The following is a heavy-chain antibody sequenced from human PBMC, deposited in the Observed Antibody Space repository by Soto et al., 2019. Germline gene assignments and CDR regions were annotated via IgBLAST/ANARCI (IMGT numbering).Heavy chain of an antibody. CDR1: GCTFSDYY. CDR2: ISSSSSYT. V-gene: IGHV3-11*05. Sequence: QVQLVESGGGWVKPGGSLRLSCAASGCTFSDYYMRWIRQAPGKGLECVSYISSSSSYTNYADSVKGRFTISRDNAKNSLYLQMNSLRAEDTAVYYCARPGYGDHGEDYWGQGTLVTVSS. J-gene: IGHJ4*02. D-gene: IGHD4-17*01. CDR3: ARPGYGDHGEDY.